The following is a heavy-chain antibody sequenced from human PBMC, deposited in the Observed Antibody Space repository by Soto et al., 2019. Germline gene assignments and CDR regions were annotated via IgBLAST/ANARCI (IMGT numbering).Heavy chain of an antibody. CDR2: IDPSDSYT. D-gene: IGHD5-12*01. CDR1: GYSLTSYW. CDR3: ARSLVATTSYYYGMGV. J-gene: IGHJ6*02. V-gene: IGHV5-10-1*01. Sequence: SLKISCKVSGYSLTSYWISWVRQMPGKGLEWMGRIDPSDSYTNYSPSFQGHVTISADKSISTAYLQWSSLKASDTAMYYCARSLVATTSYYYGMGVWGQGTTVTVSS.